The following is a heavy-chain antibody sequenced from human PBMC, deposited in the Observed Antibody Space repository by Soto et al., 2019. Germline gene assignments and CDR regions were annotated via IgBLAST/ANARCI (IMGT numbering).Heavy chain of an antibody. D-gene: IGHD5-18*01. CDR1: GGSISNFY. CDR3: ARDLRGYSYGYDAFDI. Sequence: SETLSLTCTVSGGSISNFYWSWIRQPPGKGLEWMGYISYGGSTNYNPSLKSRITISVDTSKNQFSLKLTSVTAADAAVYYCARDLRGYSYGYDAFDIWGQGTMVTVSS. J-gene: IGHJ3*02. CDR2: ISYGGST. V-gene: IGHV4-59*01.